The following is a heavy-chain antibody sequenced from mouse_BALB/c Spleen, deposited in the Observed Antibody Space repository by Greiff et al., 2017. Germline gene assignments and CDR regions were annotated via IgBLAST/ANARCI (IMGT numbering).Heavy chain of an antibody. V-gene: IGHV14-3*02. Sequence: EVKLMESGAELVKPGASVKLSCTASGFNIKDTYMHWVKQRPEQGLEWIGRIDPANGNTKYDPKFQGKATITADTSSNTAYLQLSSLTSEDTAVYYCARSLLRLRYAMDYWGQGTSVTVSS. D-gene: IGHD1-2*01. CDR3: ARSLLRLRYAMDY. CDR2: IDPANGNT. CDR1: GFNIKDTY. J-gene: IGHJ4*01.